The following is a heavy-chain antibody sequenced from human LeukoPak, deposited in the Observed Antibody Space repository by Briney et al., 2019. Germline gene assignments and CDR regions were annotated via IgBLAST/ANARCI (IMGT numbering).Heavy chain of an antibody. Sequence: PSQTLSLTCAVSGGSISSDYYYWSWIRQPPGKGLEWIGYIYYSGSTYYNPSLKSRVTISVDTSKNQFSLKLSSVTAADTAVYYCARGKVGATGVGFDYWGQGTLVTVSS. CDR2: IYYSGST. CDR1: GGSISSDYYY. D-gene: IGHD1-26*01. J-gene: IGHJ4*02. CDR3: ARGKVGATGVGFDY. V-gene: IGHV4-30-4*08.